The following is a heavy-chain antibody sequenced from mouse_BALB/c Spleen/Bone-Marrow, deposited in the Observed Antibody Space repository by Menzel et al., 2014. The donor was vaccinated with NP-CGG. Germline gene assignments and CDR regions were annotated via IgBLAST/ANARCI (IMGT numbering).Heavy chain of an antibody. V-gene: IGHV1-61*01. CDR2: IHPSDSET. J-gene: IGHJ2*01. CDR1: GYSFTSYW. CDR3: SRIYDGYYGGFFDY. D-gene: IGHD2-3*01. Sequence: QVQLKESGAELVRPGASVKLSCKASGYSFTSYWMNWVKQRPGRGLEWIGMIHPSDSETRLNQKFKDKATLTVDKSSSTAYMQLSSPTSEDSAVYYCSRIYDGYYGGFFDYWGQGTTLTVSS.